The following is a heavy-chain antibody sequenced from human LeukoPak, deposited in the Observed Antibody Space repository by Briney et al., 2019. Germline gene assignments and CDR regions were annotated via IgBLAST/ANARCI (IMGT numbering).Heavy chain of an antibody. CDR1: GFTFSSYA. D-gene: IGHD2-2*01. Sequence: GGSLRLSCAASGFTFSSYAMSWVRQAPGKGLEWVPAISGSGGSTYYADSVKGRFTISRDNSKNTLYLQMNSLRAEDTAVYYCANDIVVVPAAISYFDYWGQGTLVTVSS. CDR2: ISGSGGST. V-gene: IGHV3-23*01. J-gene: IGHJ4*02. CDR3: ANDIVVVPAAISYFDY.